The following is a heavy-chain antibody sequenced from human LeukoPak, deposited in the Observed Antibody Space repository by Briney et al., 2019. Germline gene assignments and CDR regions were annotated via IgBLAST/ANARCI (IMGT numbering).Heavy chain of an antibody. CDR1: GGSISSGSYY. CDR2: IYTSGST. D-gene: IGHD3-9*01. V-gene: IGHV4-61*02. Sequence: SETLSLTCTVSGGSISSGSYYWSWIRQPAGKGLEWIGRIYTSGSTNYNPSLKSRVTTSVDTSKNQFSLKLSSVTAADTAVYYCARRLGYFDWLLKRWGFDYWGQGTLVTVSS. J-gene: IGHJ4*02. CDR3: ARRLGYFDWLLKRWGFDY.